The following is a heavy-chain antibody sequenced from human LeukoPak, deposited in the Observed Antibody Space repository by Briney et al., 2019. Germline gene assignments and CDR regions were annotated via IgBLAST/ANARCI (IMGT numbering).Heavy chain of an antibody. CDR3: AKAYSSSDYYYMDV. Sequence: KTGGSLRLSCAASGFTFSDYYMSWIRQAPGKGLEWVSAISGSGGSTYYADSMKGRFTISRDNSKNTLYLQMNSLRAEDTAVYYCAKAYSSSDYYYMDVWDKGTTVTVSS. CDR2: ISGSGGST. CDR1: GFTFSDYY. D-gene: IGHD6-6*01. J-gene: IGHJ6*03. V-gene: IGHV3-23*01.